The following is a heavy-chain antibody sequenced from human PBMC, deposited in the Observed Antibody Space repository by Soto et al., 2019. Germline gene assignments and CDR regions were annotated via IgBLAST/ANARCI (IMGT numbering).Heavy chain of an antibody. CDR2: IIPIFGTA. V-gene: IGHV1-69*01. CDR3: ARERYCSGGSCYVWFDP. J-gene: IGHJ5*02. Sequence: QVQLVQSGAEVKKPGSSVKVSCKASGGTFSSYAISWVRQAPGQGLEWMGGIIPIFGTANYAQKFQGRVTITADESTSTAYMELSSLRSEDTAVYYCARERYCSGGSCYVWFDPWGQGTLVTVSS. D-gene: IGHD2-15*01. CDR1: GGTFSSYA.